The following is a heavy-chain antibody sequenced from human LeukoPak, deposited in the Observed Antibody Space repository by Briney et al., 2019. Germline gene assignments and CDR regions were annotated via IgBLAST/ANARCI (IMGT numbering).Heavy chain of an antibody. CDR3: GGGYCRGWEPVYYYGMDV. J-gene: IGHJ6*02. Sequence: SETLSLTCAVSGGSISSGGYSWRWIRQPPGKGLEWIGYIYHSGSTNYNPSLKSRVTISVDTSKNQFSLKLSSVTAADTAVYYWGGGYCRGWEPVYYYGMDVWGQGTTVTVSS. CDR2: IYHSGST. V-gene: IGHV4-30-2*01. D-gene: IGHD6-19*01. CDR1: GGSISSGGYS.